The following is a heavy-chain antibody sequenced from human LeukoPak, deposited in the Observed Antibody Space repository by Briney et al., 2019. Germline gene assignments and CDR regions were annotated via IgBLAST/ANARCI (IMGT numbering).Heavy chain of an antibody. CDR3: ARPAGNYDSSGFLAFDI. D-gene: IGHD3-22*01. V-gene: IGHV4-59*01. Sequence: SETLSLTCTVSGGSISTYYWSWIRQPPGKGLEWIGYIYYSGSANYIPSLKSRLTISVDTSKNQFSLKLSSVTAADTAVYYCARPAGNYDSSGFLAFDIWGQGTMVTVSS. CDR1: GGSISTYY. J-gene: IGHJ3*02. CDR2: IYYSGSA.